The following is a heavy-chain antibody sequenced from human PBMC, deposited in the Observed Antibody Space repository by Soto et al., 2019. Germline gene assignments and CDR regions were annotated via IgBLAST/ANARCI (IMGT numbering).Heavy chain of an antibody. J-gene: IGHJ4*02. V-gene: IGHV3-33*06. CDR3: AKDYSSTSYGINY. CDR1: GFTFSSYG. Sequence: QVQLVESGGGVVQPGRSLRLSCAASGFTFSSYGMHWVRQAPGKGREWVAVMYYDGSDEYYADSVKGRFTISRDNSKNTLYLQMNGLRAEDTAIYYCAKDYSSTSYGINYWGQGTLVSVSS. D-gene: IGHD6-19*01. CDR2: MYYDGSDE.